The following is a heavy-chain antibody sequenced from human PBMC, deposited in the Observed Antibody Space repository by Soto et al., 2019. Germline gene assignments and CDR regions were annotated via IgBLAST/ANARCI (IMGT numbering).Heavy chain of an antibody. D-gene: IGHD2-2*02. CDR1: GYSFTSYW. Sequence: GESLKISCKGSGYSFTSYWIGWVRQMPGKGLEWMGIIYPGDSDTRYSPSFQGQVTISADKSISTAYLQWSSLKASDTAMYYCARHVPIVVVPAAIHHYGMDVWGQGTTVTVSS. J-gene: IGHJ6*02. V-gene: IGHV5-51*01. CDR2: IYPGDSDT. CDR3: ARHVPIVVVPAAIHHYGMDV.